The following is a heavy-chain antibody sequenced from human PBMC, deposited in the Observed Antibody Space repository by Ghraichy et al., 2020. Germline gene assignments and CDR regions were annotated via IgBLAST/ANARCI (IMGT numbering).Heavy chain of an antibody. Sequence: GGSLRLSCAASGFTFSMHWMSWVRQAPGKGLEWVANIKDDGSEKGYVDSVRGRFTISRDNAHNSLYLQMNSLRAEDTAVYYCARDPLKRDGFNSLDSWGQGTLVTVSS. CDR3: ARDPLKRDGFNSLDS. CDR1: GFTFSMHW. D-gene: IGHD5-24*01. J-gene: IGHJ4*02. V-gene: IGHV3-7*03. CDR2: IKDDGSEK.